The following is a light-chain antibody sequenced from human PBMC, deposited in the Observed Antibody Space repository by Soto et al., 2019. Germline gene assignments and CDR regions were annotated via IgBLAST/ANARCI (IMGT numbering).Light chain of an antibody. Sequence: QSVLTQPASVSGSPGQSITISCTGTSSDIGVYNHFSWYQQHPGKAPKLMIYDVSNRPSGVSNRFSGSKSGNTASLTISGLQPEDEADYYCSSFTSTSTNYVFGTGTKVTVL. CDR1: SSDIGVYNH. V-gene: IGLV2-14*01. CDR3: SSFTSTSTNYV. J-gene: IGLJ1*01. CDR2: DVS.